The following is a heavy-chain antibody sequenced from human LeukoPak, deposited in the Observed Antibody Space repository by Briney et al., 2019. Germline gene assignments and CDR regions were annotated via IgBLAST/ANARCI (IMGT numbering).Heavy chain of an antibody. CDR2: ISTSSSYI. J-gene: IGHJ4*02. D-gene: IGHD3-22*01. CDR1: GFTFSIYT. V-gene: IGHV3-21*03. CDR3: TRSITLIAY. Sequence: GGSLRLSCAASGFTFSIYTMNWVRQAPGKGLEWVSSISTSSSYIYYADSVKGRFTISRDNAKNSLYLQMNSLKTEDTAVYYCTRSITLIAYWGQGTLVTVSS.